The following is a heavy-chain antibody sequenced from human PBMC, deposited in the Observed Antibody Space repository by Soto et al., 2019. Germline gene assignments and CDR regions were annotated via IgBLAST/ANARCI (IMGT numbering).Heavy chain of an antibody. CDR3: ARDFERSAIGP. CDR1: GGSIISADSY. D-gene: IGHD3-9*01. V-gene: IGHV4-31*11. J-gene: IGHJ5*02. Sequence: PAETLSPTCAVSGGSIISADSYWFWIRKHPGKGLEWICYLAYSGDTYYNPSLRSRVTISAATSQNKFSLTLKSVTAADTAVYFCARDFERSAIGPWGQGTSVTVSS. CDR2: LAYSGDT.